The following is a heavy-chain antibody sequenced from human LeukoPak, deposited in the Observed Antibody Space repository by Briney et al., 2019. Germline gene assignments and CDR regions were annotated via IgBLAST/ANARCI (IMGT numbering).Heavy chain of an antibody. J-gene: IGHJ4*02. CDR3: AKDKVRIAVAAPDY. CDR2: ISWDGGST. CDR1: GFTFDDYT. D-gene: IGHD6-19*01. Sequence: GGSLRLSCAASGFTFDDYTMHWVRQAPGKGLEWVSLISWDGGSTYYADSVKGRFTISRDNSKNSLYLQMNSLRTEDTALYYCAKDKVRIAVAAPDYWGQGTLVTVSS. V-gene: IGHV3-43*01.